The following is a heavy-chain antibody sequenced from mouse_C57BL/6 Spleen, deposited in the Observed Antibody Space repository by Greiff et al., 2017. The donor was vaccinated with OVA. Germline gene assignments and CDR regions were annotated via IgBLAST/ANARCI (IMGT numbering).Heavy chain of an antibody. V-gene: IGHV1-19*01. J-gene: IGHJ2*01. Sequence: EVQLQESGPVLVKPGASVKMSCKASGYTFTDYYMNWVKQSHGKSLEWIGVINPYNGGTSYNQKFKGKATLTVDKSSSTAYMELNSLTSEDSAVYYCAREESPYFDYWGQGTTLTVSS. CDR3: AREESPYFDY. CDR1: GYTFTDYY. CDR2: INPYNGGT.